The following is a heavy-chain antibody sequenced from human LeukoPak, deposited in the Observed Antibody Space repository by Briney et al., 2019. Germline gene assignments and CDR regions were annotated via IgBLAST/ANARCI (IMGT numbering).Heavy chain of an antibody. CDR1: GFTFSDYW. Sequence: PGGSLRLSCAASGFTFSDYWMDWVRQAPGKGLEWVANIKQDGSDKYYVDSVKGRFTISRDNTKNSVFLRMNSLRAEDTAVYYCSVSLNSWGQGTLVTVSS. J-gene: IGHJ4*02. D-gene: IGHD1-26*01. V-gene: IGHV3-7*01. CDR3: SVSLNS. CDR2: IKQDGSDK.